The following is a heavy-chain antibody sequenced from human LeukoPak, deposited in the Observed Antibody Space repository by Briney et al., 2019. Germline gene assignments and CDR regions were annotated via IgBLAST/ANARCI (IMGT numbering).Heavy chain of an antibody. Sequence: SETLSLTCTVSGGSISSSSYYWGWIRQPPGKGLEWIGSIYYSGSTYYNPSLKSRVTISVDTSKNQFSLKLSSVTAADTAVYYCARQKRSGGAFDIWGQGTMVTVSS. CDR1: GGSISSSSYY. CDR3: ARQKRSGGAFDI. J-gene: IGHJ3*02. V-gene: IGHV4-39*01. CDR2: IYYSGST. D-gene: IGHD3-3*01.